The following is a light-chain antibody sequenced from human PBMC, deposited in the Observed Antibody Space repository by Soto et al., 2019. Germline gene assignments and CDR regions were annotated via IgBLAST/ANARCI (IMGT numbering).Light chain of an antibody. V-gene: IGLV1-40*01. J-gene: IGLJ3*02. Sequence: QSVLTQPPSVSGAPGQRVTISCTGSSSNIGAGYDVQWYQQLPGTAPKLLISNNSNRPSGVPDRFSGSKSDTSASLAITGSQADDEADYYCQSYDRSLSGWVFGGGTQLTVL. CDR1: SSNIGAGYD. CDR2: NNS. CDR3: QSYDRSLSGWV.